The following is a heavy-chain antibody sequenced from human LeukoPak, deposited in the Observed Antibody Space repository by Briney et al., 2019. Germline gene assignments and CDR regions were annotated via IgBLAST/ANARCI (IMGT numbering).Heavy chain of an antibody. CDR3: AKDWAPYCGGDCYFNY. J-gene: IGHJ4*02. V-gene: IGHV3-30*18. Sequence: GGSLRLSCAAPGFIFNNYGMHWVRQAPGKGLEWVAVISYDGSNKNYADSVKGRFTISRDSSKNTLYLQMNSLRVEDTAVYYCAKDWAPYCGGDCYFNYWGQGTLVTVSS. CDR1: GFIFNNYG. D-gene: IGHD2-21*02. CDR2: ISYDGSNK.